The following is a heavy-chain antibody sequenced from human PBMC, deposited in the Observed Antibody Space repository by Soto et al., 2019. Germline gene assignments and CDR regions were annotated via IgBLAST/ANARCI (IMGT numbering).Heavy chain of an antibody. V-gene: IGHV3-30*18. CDR3: AKDRPPGLRLLEWLLGYCMHV. D-gene: IGHD3-3*01. J-gene: IGHJ6*02. CDR2: ISYDGSNK. Sequence: GGSLRLSCAASGFTFSSYGMHWVRQAPGKGLEWVAVISYDGSNKYYADSVKGRFTISRDNSKNTLYLQMNSLRAEDTAVYYCAKDRPPGLRLLEWLLGYCMHVWGQGTMVTVSS. CDR1: GFTFSSYG.